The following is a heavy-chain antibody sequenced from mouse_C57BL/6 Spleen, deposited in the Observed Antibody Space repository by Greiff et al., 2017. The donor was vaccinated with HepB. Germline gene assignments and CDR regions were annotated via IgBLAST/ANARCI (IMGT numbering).Heavy chain of an antibody. CDR2: INPYNGGT. D-gene: IGHD3-1*01. Sequence: VQLKESGPVLVKPGASVKMSCKASGYTFTDYYMNWVKQSHGKSLEWIGVINPYNGGTSYNQKFKGKATLTVDKSSSTAYMELNSLTSEDSAVYYCARATSGYFDVWGTGTTVTVSS. CDR3: ARATSGYFDV. J-gene: IGHJ1*03. V-gene: IGHV1-19*01. CDR1: GYTFTDYY.